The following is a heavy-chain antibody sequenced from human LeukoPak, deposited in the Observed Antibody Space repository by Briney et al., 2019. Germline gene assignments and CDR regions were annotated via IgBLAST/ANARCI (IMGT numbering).Heavy chain of an antibody. D-gene: IGHD2-2*01. CDR3: ARDLGDIVVIPTAISLP. CDR2: ISAYNGNT. Sequence: ASVKVSCKVSGYSFTSYGISWVRQAPGQGLEWMGWISAYNGNTKYAQKLQGRVTMTTDTSTSTAYMELRSLRSDDTAVYYCARDLGDIVVIPTAISLPWGQGTLVTVSS. J-gene: IGHJ5*02. CDR1: GYSFTSYG. V-gene: IGHV1-18*01.